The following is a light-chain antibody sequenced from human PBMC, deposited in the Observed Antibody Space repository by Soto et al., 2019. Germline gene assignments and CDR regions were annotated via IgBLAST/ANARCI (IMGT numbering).Light chain of an antibody. Sequence: QSVLTQPPSASGTPGQRVTISCSGSSSNIGSNYVYWYQQLPGTAPKLLIYRNNQRPSGVPDRFSGSKSGTSASLAISGLRSEVEADYYCAAWDDSLSGFVVFGGGTKLTVL. CDR1: SSNIGSNY. V-gene: IGLV1-47*01. CDR2: RNN. CDR3: AAWDDSLSGFVV. J-gene: IGLJ2*01.